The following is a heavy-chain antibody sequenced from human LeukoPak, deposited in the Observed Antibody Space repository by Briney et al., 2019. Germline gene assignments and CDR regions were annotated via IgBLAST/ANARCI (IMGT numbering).Heavy chain of an antibody. Sequence: ASVKVSCKVSGYTLTELSMHWVRQAPGKGLEWMGGFDPEDGETIYAQKFQGRVTMTEDTSTDTAYMELSSLRSEDTAVYYCATSPGHYYDSSGYFPGYWGQGTLVTVSS. CDR1: GYTLTELS. D-gene: IGHD3-22*01. J-gene: IGHJ4*02. CDR3: ATSPGHYYDSSGYFPGY. V-gene: IGHV1-24*01. CDR2: FDPEDGET.